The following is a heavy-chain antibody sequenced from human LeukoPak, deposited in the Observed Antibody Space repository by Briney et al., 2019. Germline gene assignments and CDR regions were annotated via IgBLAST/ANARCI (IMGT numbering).Heavy chain of an antibody. CDR3: AKNRGHCVNGVCHNYYYMDV. Sequence: GGSLRLSCAASEFIFSDYAMGWVRQAPGKGLEWVSTVSGSAGRTDYADSVKGRFTISRDNLKNTLYLQMNGLRAEDTAVYYCAKNRGHCVNGVCHNYYYMDVWGKGTTVTVSS. J-gene: IGHJ6*03. V-gene: IGHV3-23*01. CDR2: VSGSAGRT. D-gene: IGHD2-8*01. CDR1: EFIFSDYA.